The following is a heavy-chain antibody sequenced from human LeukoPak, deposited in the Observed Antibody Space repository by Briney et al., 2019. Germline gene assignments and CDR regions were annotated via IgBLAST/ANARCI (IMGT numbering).Heavy chain of an antibody. CDR3: ARSQEPYDFWSGYYNWFAP. CDR1: GGTFSSYA. CDR2: IIPIFGTA. D-gene: IGHD3-3*01. J-gene: IGHJ5*02. Sequence: GASVKVSCKASGGTFSSYAISWVRQAPGQGLEWTGGIIPIFGTANYAQKFQGRVTITADESTSTAYMELSSLRSEDTAVYYCARSQEPYDFWSGYYNWFAPWGQGTLVTVSS. V-gene: IGHV1-69*01.